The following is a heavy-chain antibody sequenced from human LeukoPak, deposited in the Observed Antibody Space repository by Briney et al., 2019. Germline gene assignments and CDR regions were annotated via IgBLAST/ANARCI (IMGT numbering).Heavy chain of an antibody. J-gene: IGHJ5*02. CDR2: INHSGST. Sequence: SETLSLTCAVYGGSFSGYYWSWIRQPPGKGLEWIGEINHSGSTNYNPSLKSRVTISVDTSKNQFSLKLSSVTAADTAVYYCARDRGVTTPRWFDPWGQGTLVTVSS. V-gene: IGHV4-34*01. CDR3: ARDRGVTTPRWFDP. D-gene: IGHD4-17*01. CDR1: GGSFSGYY.